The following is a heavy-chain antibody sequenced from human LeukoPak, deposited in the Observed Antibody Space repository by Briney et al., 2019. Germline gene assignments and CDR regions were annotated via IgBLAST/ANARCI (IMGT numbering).Heavy chain of an antibody. V-gene: IGHV4-4*02. Sequence: PSETLSLTCAVPGGSISSSNWWSWVRQPPGKGLEWIGEIYHSGSTNYNPSLKSRVTISVDKSKNQFSLKLSSVTAADTAVYYCARRHSSSWYPNWFDPWGQGTLVTVSS. J-gene: IGHJ5*02. D-gene: IGHD6-13*01. CDR1: GGSISSSNW. CDR3: ARRHSSSWYPNWFDP. CDR2: IYHSGST.